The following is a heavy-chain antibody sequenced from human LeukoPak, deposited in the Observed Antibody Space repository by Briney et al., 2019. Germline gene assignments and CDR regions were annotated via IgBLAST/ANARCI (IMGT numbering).Heavy chain of an antibody. CDR1: VFTFGDHA. Sequence: GRSLRLSCTASVFTFGDHAMSGGCEAPGKGLGWGGFIRSEAYGGTTEYAACVKGRFTISIDDSKSIAYLPMNSLKTAATDLYSRPRATGQYSGYRRASYFDHWGPGNLVTASS. D-gene: IGHD5-12*01. V-gene: IGHV3-49*04. CDR2: IRSEAYGGTT. J-gene: IGHJ4*02. CDR3: PRATGQYSGYRRASYFDH.